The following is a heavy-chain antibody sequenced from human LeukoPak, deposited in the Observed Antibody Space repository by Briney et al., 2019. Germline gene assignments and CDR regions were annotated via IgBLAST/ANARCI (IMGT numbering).Heavy chain of an antibody. CDR2: INRDGSQK. V-gene: IGHV3-7*01. CDR3: ARPLHPTESDTAMVYDAFDI. CDR1: GFSLSGYW. D-gene: IGHD5-18*01. Sequence: GGSLRLSCAASGFSLSGYWMTWVRQAPGKGLEWVANINRDGSQKNHVDSVQGRFTISRDNVKNSLYLQMNSLRAEDTAVYYCARPLHPTESDTAMVYDAFDIWGQGTMVTVSS. J-gene: IGHJ3*02.